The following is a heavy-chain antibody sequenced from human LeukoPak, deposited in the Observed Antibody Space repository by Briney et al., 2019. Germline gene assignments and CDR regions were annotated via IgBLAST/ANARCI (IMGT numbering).Heavy chain of an antibody. CDR1: GDSINNNNYY. CDR3: ARTPPSSWSVDYYMDV. Sequence: TSSETLSLTCTVSGDSINNNNYYWGWIRQPPGEGLEWIGNIYYNGRTYYSPSLKSRGTISVDTSKNQFSLKLSSVTAADTAVYYCARTPPSSWSVDYYMDVWGKGTTVTVSS. V-gene: IGHV4-39*07. CDR2: IYYNGRT. J-gene: IGHJ6*03. D-gene: IGHD6-13*01.